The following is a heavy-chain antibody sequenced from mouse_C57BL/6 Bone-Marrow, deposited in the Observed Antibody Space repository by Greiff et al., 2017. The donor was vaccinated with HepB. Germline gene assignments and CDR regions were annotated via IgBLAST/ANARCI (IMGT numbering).Heavy chain of an antibody. Sequence: ESGPGLVKPSQSLSLTCSVTGYSITSGYYWNWIRQFPGNKLEWMGYISYDGSNNYNPSLKNRISITRDTSKNQFFLKLNSVTTEDTATYYCARYWDYWGQGTSVTVSS. J-gene: IGHJ4*01. CDR2: ISYDGSN. CDR1: GYSITSGYY. CDR3: ARYWDY. V-gene: IGHV3-6*01.